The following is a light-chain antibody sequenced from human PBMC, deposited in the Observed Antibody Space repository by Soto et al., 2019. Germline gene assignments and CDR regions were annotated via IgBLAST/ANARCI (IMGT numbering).Light chain of an antibody. CDR2: GAS. Sequence: EIVLTQSPGTLSLSPGDRATLSCRASQSVSSSYLAWYQQKPGQAPRLLIYGASTRATGIPDRFSGSGSGTDFTLTISRLEPEDFAVYFCLQFGSSPRTFGQGTKVEIK. CDR1: QSVSSSY. V-gene: IGKV3-20*01. CDR3: LQFGSSPRT. J-gene: IGKJ2*01.